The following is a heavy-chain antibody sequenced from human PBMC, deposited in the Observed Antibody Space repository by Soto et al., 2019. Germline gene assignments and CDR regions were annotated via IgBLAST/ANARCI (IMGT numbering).Heavy chain of an antibody. CDR3: ARAHGGATYYYYYYGMDV. J-gene: IGHJ6*02. V-gene: IGHV3-30-3*01. D-gene: IGHD3-16*01. Sequence: GGSLRLSCAASGFTFSSYAMHWVRQAPGKGLEWVAVISYDGSNKYYADSVKGRFTISRDNSKNTLYLQMNSLRAEDTAVYYCARAHGGATYYYYYYGMDVWGQGTTVTVSS. CDR1: GFTFSSYA. CDR2: ISYDGSNK.